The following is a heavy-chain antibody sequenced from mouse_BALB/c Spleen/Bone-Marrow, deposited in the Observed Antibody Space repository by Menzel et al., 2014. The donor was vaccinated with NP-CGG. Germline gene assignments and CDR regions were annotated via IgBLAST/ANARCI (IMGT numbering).Heavy chain of an antibody. CDR2: INPDSNTI. J-gene: IGHJ3*01. V-gene: IGHV4-1*02. CDR3: ARLGYYGWFAY. CDR1: GFDFSSYW. D-gene: IGHD2-3*01. Sequence: EVQLQESGGGLVQPGGSLKLSCAASGFDFSSYWMSWVRQAPGKGLEWIGEINPDSNTINYTPSLKDKFIISRDNAKNTLYLQVSKVRSEDTALYYCARLGYYGWFAYWGQGTLVTVSA.